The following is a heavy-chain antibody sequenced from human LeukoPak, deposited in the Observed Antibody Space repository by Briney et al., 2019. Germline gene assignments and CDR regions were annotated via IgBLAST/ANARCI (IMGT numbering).Heavy chain of an antibody. Sequence: GGSLRLSCAASGFTFSSYWMHWVRQAPGKGLEWVSYISSSGSTIYYADSVKGRFTISRDNTKNSLYLQMNSLRAEDTAVYYCAKAPVSYYYDSSGYPGYWGQGTLVTVSS. J-gene: IGHJ4*02. D-gene: IGHD3-22*01. CDR1: GFTFSSYW. CDR2: ISSSGSTI. V-gene: IGHV3-48*04. CDR3: AKAPVSYYYDSSGYPGY.